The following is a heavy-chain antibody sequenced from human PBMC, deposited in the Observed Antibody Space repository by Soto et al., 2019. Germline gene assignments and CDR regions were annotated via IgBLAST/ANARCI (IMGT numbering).Heavy chain of an antibody. Sequence: GGSLRLSCAASGFTFDDYAMHWVRQAPGKGLEWVSGISWNSGSIGYADSVKGRFTISRDNAKNSLYLQMNSLRAEDTALYYCAKDLGVVVPAATYYYYYYYMDVWGKGTTVTVSS. CDR1: GFTFDDYA. CDR3: AKDLGVVVPAATYYYYYYYMDV. D-gene: IGHD2-2*01. J-gene: IGHJ6*03. CDR2: ISWNSGSI. V-gene: IGHV3-9*01.